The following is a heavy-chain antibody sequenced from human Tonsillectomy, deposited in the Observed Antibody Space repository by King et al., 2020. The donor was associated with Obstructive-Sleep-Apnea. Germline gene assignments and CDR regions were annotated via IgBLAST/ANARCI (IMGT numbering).Heavy chain of an antibody. J-gene: IGHJ5*02. CDR3: AREVGSGYDANWFDP. V-gene: IGHV1-69*10. CDR1: GGTFSSYA. Sequence: VQLVESGAEVKKPGSSVKVSCKASGGTFSSYAISWVRQAPGQGLEWMGGIIPILGIENYAQKFQGRVTITADKSTSTAYMELSSLRSEDTAVYYCAREVGSGYDANWFDPWGQGTLVTVSS. D-gene: IGHD5-12*01. CDR2: IIPILGIE.